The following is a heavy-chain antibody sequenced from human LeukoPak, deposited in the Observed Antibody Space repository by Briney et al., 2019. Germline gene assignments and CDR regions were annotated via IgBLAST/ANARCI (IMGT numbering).Heavy chain of an antibody. J-gene: IGHJ5*02. CDR2: IHYSGGIT. CDR3: ARGVVVPAATPQNWFDP. D-gene: IGHD2-2*01. V-gene: IGHV4-59*12. Sequence: SETLSLTCTVSGGSISSYYWSWIRQPPGKGLEWIGYIHYSGGITYYNPSLKSRVTISVDTSKNQFSLKLSSVTAADTAVYYCARGVVVPAATPQNWFDPWGQGTLVTVSS. CDR1: GGSISSYY.